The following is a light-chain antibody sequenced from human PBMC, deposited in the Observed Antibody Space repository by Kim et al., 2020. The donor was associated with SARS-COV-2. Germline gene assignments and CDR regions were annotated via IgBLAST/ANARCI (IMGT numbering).Light chain of an antibody. CDR2: EAS. Sequence: ASREDRIIITCRASQSISSWLAWYQQKPGKVPKLLIYEASTLKSGVPSRFSGSGSGTEFTLSISSLQPDDFATYYCQQYKSYPRTFGQGTKVDIK. CDR1: QSISSW. CDR3: QQYKSYPRT. V-gene: IGKV1-5*03. J-gene: IGKJ1*01.